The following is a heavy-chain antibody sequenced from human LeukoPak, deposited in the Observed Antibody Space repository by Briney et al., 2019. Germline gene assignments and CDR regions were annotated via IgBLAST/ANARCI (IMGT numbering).Heavy chain of an antibody. J-gene: IGHJ5*02. CDR1: GFTFSGYW. Sequence: PGGSLRLSCAASGFTFSGYWMHWVRQAPGKGLVWVSRVATGGTGPSYADSVKGRFTISRDNAKNTLYLRMNSLSAEDTAVYFCARDMGPYGGSPGASWGQGTLVTVSS. D-gene: IGHD4-23*01. V-gene: IGHV3-74*01. CDR3: ARDMGPYGGSPGAS. CDR2: VATGGTGP.